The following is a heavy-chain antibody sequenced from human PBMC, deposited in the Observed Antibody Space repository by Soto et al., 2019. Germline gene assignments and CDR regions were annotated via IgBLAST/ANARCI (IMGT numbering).Heavy chain of an antibody. Sequence: QITLKESGPTLVKPTQTLTLTCTFSGFSLSTSGVGVGWIRQPPGKALEWLALIYWYDDKRYSPSLKSRLSITKDTSKNQVVLTMTTMDPVATATYSCAHRREYSGYDIYYSSGMDVWGQGTTVTVSS. V-gene: IGHV2-5*01. D-gene: IGHD5-12*01. CDR3: AHRREYSGYDIYYSSGMDV. CDR2: IYWYDDK. J-gene: IGHJ6*02. CDR1: GFSLSTSGVG.